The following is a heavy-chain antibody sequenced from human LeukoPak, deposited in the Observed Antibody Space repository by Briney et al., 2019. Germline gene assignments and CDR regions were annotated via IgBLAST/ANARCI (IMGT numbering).Heavy chain of an antibody. Sequence: SVKVSCKASGGTFSSYAISWVRQAPGQGLEWMGGIIPIFGTANYAQKFQGKVTITTDESTSTAYMELSSLRSEDTAVYYCARNSLAYCGGDCYYTLDYWGQGTPVTVSS. CDR2: IIPIFGTA. J-gene: IGHJ4*02. CDR1: GGTFSSYA. D-gene: IGHD2-21*02. CDR3: ARNSLAYCGGDCYYTLDY. V-gene: IGHV1-69*05.